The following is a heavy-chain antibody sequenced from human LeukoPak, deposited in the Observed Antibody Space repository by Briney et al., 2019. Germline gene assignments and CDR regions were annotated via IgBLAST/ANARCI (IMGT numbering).Heavy chain of an antibody. D-gene: IGHD5-12*01. CDR2: IIPIFGTA. J-gene: IGHJ4*02. Sequence: GASVKVSCKASGGTFSSYAISWVRQAPGQGLEWMGGIIPIFGTANYAQKFQGRVTMTRDTSTSTVYMELSSLRSEDTAVYYCARGSSGYPPVVWGQGTLVTVSS. CDR3: ARGSSGYPPVV. CDR1: GGTFSSYA. V-gene: IGHV1-69*05.